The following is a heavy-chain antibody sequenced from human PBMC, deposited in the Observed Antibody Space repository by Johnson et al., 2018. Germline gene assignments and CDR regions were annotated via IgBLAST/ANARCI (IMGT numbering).Heavy chain of an antibody. V-gene: IGHV3-30*18. CDR2: ISYDGSNK. CDR1: GFTFSSYG. J-gene: IGHJ3*02. D-gene: IGHD3-22*01. CDR3: AKDRRTTYYYDSSGYTHDAFDI. Sequence: QVQLGESGGGVVEPGRSLRLSCAASGFTFSSYGMHWVRQAPGKGLEWVAVISYDGSNKYYADSVKGRFTISRDNSKNTLYLQMNSLRAEDTAVYYCAKDRRTTYYYDSSGYTHDAFDIWGQGTMVTVSS.